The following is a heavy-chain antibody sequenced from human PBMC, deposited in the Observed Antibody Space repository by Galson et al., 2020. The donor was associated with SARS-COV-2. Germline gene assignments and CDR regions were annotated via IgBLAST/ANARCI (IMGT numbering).Heavy chain of an antibody. CDR3: AREGPFAAGGPYDGYYYGMDV. D-gene: IGHD3-3*01. V-gene: IGHV1-18*01. J-gene: IGHJ6*02. CDR2: ISGYKGNT. Sequence: GESLKISCKASGYSFNSNGIKYGISWVRQAPGQGLEWMGWISGYKGNTNYAQKFQGRVTMTTDTSTSTAYMELKSLRSDDTAVYFCAREGPFAAGGPYDGYYYGMDVWGQGTTVTVSS. CDR1: GYSFNSNGIKYG.